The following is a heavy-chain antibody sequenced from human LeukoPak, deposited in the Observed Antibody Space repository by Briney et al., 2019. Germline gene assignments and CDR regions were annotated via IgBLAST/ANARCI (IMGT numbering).Heavy chain of an antibody. CDR1: GFTFSSYS. CDR2: ISSTSSYI. Sequence: PGGSLRLSCAASGFTFSSYSMNWVRQAPGKGLEWVSSISSTSSYIYYADSVKGRFTISRDNAKNSLYLQMNSLRAEDTAVYYCARDWYGDSDLDIWGQGTMVTVSS. J-gene: IGHJ3*02. CDR3: ARDWYGDSDLDI. D-gene: IGHD4-17*01. V-gene: IGHV3-21*01.